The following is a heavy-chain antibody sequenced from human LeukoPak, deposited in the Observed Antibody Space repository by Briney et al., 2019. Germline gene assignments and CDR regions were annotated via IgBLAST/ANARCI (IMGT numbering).Heavy chain of an antibody. CDR3: ARALGYCTSTSCSDHFDY. Sequence: SETLSLTCTVSGGSISSSSYYWSWIRQPAGKGLEWIGRIYTSGSTNYNPSLKSRVTISVDTSKNQFSLKLSSVTAADTAVYYCARALGYCTSTSCSDHFDYWGQGTLVTVSS. J-gene: IGHJ4*02. CDR1: GGSISSSSYY. V-gene: IGHV4-61*02. D-gene: IGHD2-2*01. CDR2: IYTSGST.